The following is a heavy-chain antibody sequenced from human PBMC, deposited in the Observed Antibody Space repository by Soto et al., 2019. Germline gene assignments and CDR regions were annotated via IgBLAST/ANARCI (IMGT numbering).Heavy chain of an antibody. CDR2: INHSGST. J-gene: IGHJ5*02. Sequence: QVQLQQWGAGLLKPSETLSLTCAVYGGSFSGYYWSWIRQPPGKGLEWIGEINHSGSTNYNPSLKSRVTISVDTSKNQFSLKLSSVTAADTAVYYCARGKGGGKGNWFDPWGQGTLVTVSS. CDR3: ARGKGGGKGNWFDP. CDR1: GGSFSGYY. D-gene: IGHD2-15*01. V-gene: IGHV4-34*01.